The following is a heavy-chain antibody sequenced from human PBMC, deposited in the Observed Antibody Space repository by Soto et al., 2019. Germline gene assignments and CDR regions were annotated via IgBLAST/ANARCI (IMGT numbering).Heavy chain of an antibody. J-gene: IGHJ4*02. Sequence: EVQLVESGGGLVKPGGSLTLSCAVSGFPINKAWMGWVRQGPGKGLEWVGRLKSVSDGGKAEYTAPVRDRFAISRDDSKNMMYLQMNSLQAEDTAVYFCTTMRCNFWSTEWGQGTLVTVSS. CDR1: GFPINKAW. V-gene: IGHV3-15*01. CDR2: LKSVSDGGKA. D-gene: IGHD3-3*01. CDR3: TTMRCNFWSTE.